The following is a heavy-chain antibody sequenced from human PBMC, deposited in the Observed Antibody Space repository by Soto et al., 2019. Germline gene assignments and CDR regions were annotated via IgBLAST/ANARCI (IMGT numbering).Heavy chain of an antibody. V-gene: IGHV3-30-3*01. CDR1: GFTFSSYA. D-gene: IGHD2-2*01. CDR3: ARGPSSLTRFDY. J-gene: IGHJ4*02. Sequence: QVQLVESGGGVVQPGRSLRLSCAASGFTFSSYAMKWVRQAPGKGLEWVAVISFDGSNKSYADSVKGRFTISRDNSKNTLYLQMNSLRAEDTAVYFCARGPSSLTRFDYWGQGTLVTVSS. CDR2: ISFDGSNK.